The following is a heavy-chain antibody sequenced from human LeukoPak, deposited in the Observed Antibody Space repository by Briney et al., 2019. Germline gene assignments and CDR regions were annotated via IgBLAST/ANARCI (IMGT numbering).Heavy chain of an antibody. CDR2: IYYSGST. Sequence: SETLSLTCTVSGGSISSSSYYWGWIRQPPGKGLEWIGSIYYSGSTYYNPSLKSRVTISVDTSKNQFSLKLSSVTAADTAVYYCARQLWDFTGTTAFDYWGQGTLVTVSS. J-gene: IGHJ4*02. V-gene: IGHV4-39*01. CDR3: ARQLWDFTGTTAFDY. D-gene: IGHD1-7*01. CDR1: GGSISSSSYY.